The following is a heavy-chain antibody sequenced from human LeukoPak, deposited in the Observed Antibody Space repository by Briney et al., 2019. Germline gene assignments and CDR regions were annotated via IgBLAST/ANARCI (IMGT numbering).Heavy chain of an antibody. D-gene: IGHD6-19*01. CDR1: GGTFSSYA. J-gene: IGHJ6*02. Sequence: ASLKVSCKASGGTFSSYAISWVRQAPGQGLEWMGVIIPIFGTANYAQKFQGRVTIAADKSTSTAYMELSSLRSEDTAVYYCAREPIAVAGYYYYYGMDVWGQGTTVTVSS. CDR2: IIPIFGTA. V-gene: IGHV1-69*06. CDR3: AREPIAVAGYYYYYGMDV.